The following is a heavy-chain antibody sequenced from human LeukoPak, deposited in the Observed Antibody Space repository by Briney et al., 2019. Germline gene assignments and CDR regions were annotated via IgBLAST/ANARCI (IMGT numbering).Heavy chain of an antibody. J-gene: IGHJ4*02. Sequence: GGSLRLSCAASGFTFSSYAMSWVRQAPGKGLEWVSAISGSGGRTYYADSVKGRFTISRDNSKNRLYLQMHSLRAEDTAIYYCAKDSGYSGYALDYWGQGTLVTVFS. D-gene: IGHD5-12*01. CDR3: AKDSGYSGYALDY. CDR1: GFTFSSYA. V-gene: IGHV3-23*01. CDR2: ISGSGGRT.